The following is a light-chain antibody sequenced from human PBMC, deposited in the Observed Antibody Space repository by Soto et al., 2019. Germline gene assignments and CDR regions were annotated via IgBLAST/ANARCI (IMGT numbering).Light chain of an antibody. V-gene: IGKV1-27*01. CDR3: QKYNNAPIT. J-gene: IGKJ5*01. Sequence: DIQMTQSPSSLSASVGDIVTITCRASQGISNYLAWYQQKPGEVPKLLIYAASTLQSGVPSRFSGSGSGTDFTLTISSLQPEDVATYYCQKYNNAPITFGHGARLEIK. CDR2: AAS. CDR1: QGISNY.